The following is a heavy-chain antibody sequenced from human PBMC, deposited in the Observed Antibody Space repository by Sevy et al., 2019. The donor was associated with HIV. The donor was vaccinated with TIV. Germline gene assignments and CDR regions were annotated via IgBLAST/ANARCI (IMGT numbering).Heavy chain of an antibody. Sequence: SETLSLTCTVSGDFGIYYWSWMRQPPGKGLEWIGEINYSGSTDYNDSLKSRVTISIDTSKNQFYLNVSSMTAGETAEYYCARVGAGYYGSTGNAFDFWGQGTLVTVSS. D-gene: IGHD3-10*01. CDR1: GDFGIYY. CDR3: ARVGAGYYGSTGNAFDF. CDR2: INYSGST. J-gene: IGHJ3*01. V-gene: IGHV4-59*01.